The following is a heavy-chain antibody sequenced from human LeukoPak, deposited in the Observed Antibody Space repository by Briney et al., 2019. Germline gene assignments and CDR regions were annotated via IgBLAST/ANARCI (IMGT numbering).Heavy chain of an antibody. V-gene: IGHV3-9*01. Sequence: PGRSLRLSCAASGFTFDDYAMHWVRQAPGKGLEWVSGMSWNSGSIGYADSVKGRFTISTDNAKNSLYLQMNSLRAEDTALYYCAKGAVSQNSLPPHFDNWGQGTLVTVSS. CDR3: AKGAVSQNSLPPHFDN. J-gene: IGHJ4*02. D-gene: IGHD2-8*02. CDR2: MSWNSGSI. CDR1: GFTFDDYA.